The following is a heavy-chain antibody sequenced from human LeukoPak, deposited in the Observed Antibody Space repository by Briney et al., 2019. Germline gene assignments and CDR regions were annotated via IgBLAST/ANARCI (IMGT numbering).Heavy chain of an antibody. D-gene: IGHD3-3*01. CDR1: GGSISSYY. V-gene: IGHV4-4*07. Sequence: SETLSLTCTVSGGSISSYYWSWIRQPAGKGLEWIGRIYTSGSTNYNPSLKSRVTMSVDTSKNQFSQKLGSVTAADSAVYYCARVYVHYDFWSGYLNWFDPWGQGTLVTVSS. J-gene: IGHJ5*02. CDR2: IYTSGST. CDR3: ARVYVHYDFWSGYLNWFDP.